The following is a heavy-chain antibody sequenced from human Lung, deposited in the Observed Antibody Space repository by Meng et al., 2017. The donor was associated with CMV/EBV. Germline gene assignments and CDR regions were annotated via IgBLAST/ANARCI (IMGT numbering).Heavy chain of an antibody. CDR1: GFTFSSYS. D-gene: IGHD6-6*01. CDR2: ISSSSSYI. CDR3: ARDSSSSYYYYYYYYGMDV. J-gene: IGHJ6*02. Sequence: ESLKIPCSASGFTFSSYSMNWVRQAPGKGPEWVSSISSSSSYIYYADSVKGRFTISRDNAKNSLYLQMNSLRAQDTAVYYCARDSSSSYYYYYYYYGMDVWGQGTTVTGSS. V-gene: IGHV3-21*01.